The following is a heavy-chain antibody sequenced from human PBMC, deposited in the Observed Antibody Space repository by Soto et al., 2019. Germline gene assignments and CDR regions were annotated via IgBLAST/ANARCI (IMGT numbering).Heavy chain of an antibody. CDR3: ANGSWGGWGFFAF. J-gene: IGHJ3*01. Sequence: GGSLRLSCAASGCICGSYDMSWVRQAPGKGLEWVSTILVDGRTFYVDSVKGRFTISRDRSQNTVYLQMNSLTAADTALYYCANGSWGGWGFFAFWAQGTMVTVSS. CDR1: GCICGSYD. V-gene: IGHV3-23*01. D-gene: IGHD6-13*01. CDR2: ILVDGRT.